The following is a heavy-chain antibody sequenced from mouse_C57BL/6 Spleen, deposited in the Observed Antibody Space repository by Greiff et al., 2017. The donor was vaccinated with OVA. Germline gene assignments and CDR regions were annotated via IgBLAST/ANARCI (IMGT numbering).Heavy chain of an antibody. Sequence: QVQLQQPGAELVMPGASVKLSCKASGYTFTSYWMHWVKQRPGQGLEWIGEIDPSDSYTNYNQKFKGKSTLTVDKSSSTAYMQLSSLTSEDSAVYYCARFPLYYYAMDYWGQGTSVTVSS. CDR2: IDPSDSYT. J-gene: IGHJ4*01. V-gene: IGHV1-69*01. CDR1: GYTFTSYW. CDR3: ARFPLYYYAMDY.